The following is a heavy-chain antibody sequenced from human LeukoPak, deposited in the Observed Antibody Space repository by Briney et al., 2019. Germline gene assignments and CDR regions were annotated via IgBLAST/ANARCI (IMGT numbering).Heavy chain of an antibody. D-gene: IGHD2/OR15-2a*01. V-gene: IGHV3-9*03. CDR1: GFTFDDYV. Sequence: GGSLRLSCAASGFTFDDYVMHWVRQAPGKGLEWVSGISWNSGSIGYADSVKGRFTISRDNAKNSLYLQMNSLRAEDMALYHCARASTNFFDAFDIWGQGTMVTVSS. CDR2: ISWNSGSI. J-gene: IGHJ3*02. CDR3: ARASTNFFDAFDI.